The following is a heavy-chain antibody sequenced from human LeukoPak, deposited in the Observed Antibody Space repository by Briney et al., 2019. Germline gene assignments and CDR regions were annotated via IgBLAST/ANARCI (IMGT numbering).Heavy chain of an antibody. CDR1: GFTFTIYA. D-gene: IGHD3-10*01. CDR3: AKEDLYGSVKGFDP. CDR2: ISGSGGST. Sequence: GGSLRLSCAASGFTFTIYAMTWVRQAPGKGLEWVSAISGSGGSTYYADSVKGRFTISRDNSKNTLYLQMSSLRAEDTAVYYCAKEDLYGSVKGFDPWGQGTLVTVSS. J-gene: IGHJ5*02. V-gene: IGHV3-23*01.